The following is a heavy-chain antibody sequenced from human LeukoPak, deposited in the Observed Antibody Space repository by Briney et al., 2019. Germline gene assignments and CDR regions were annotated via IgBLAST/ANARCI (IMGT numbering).Heavy chain of an antibody. V-gene: IGHV3-48*03. J-gene: IGHJ6*04. D-gene: IGHD3-10*02. CDR3: AELGITMIGGV. CDR1: EFTFSSFE. Sequence: GGSLRLSCAASEFTFSSFEMNWVRQAPGKGLEWISYISSSGSTIYYADSVKGRFTISRDNAKNSLYLQMNSLRAEDTAVYYCAELGITMIGGVWGKGTTVTISS. CDR2: ISSSGSTI.